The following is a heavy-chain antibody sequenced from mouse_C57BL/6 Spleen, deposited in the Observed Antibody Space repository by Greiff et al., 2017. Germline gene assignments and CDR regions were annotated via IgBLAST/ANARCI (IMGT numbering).Heavy chain of an antibody. J-gene: IGHJ4*01. Sequence: VKLQQSGAELARPGASVKLSCKASGYTFTSYGISWVKQRTGQGLEWIGEIYPRSGNTYYNEKFKGKATLTADKSSSTAYMELRSLTSEDSAVYFCARDDYEGYYAMDYWGQGTSVTVSS. CDR1: GYTFTSYG. D-gene: IGHD2-4*01. CDR3: ARDDYEGYYAMDY. V-gene: IGHV1-81*01. CDR2: IYPRSGNT.